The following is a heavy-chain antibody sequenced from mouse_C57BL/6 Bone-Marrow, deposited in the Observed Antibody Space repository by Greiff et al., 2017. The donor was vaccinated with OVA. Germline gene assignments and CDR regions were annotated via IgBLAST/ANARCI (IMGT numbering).Heavy chain of an antibody. D-gene: IGHD1-1*01. CDR3: ARSGYYGSSSWFAY. CDR1: GYTFTSYW. V-gene: IGHV1-55*01. J-gene: IGHJ3*01. Sequence: QVQLKQPGAELVKPGASVKMSCKASGYTFTSYWITWVKQRPGQGLEWIGDIYPGSGSTNYNEKFKSKATLTVDTSSSTAYMQLSSLTSEDSAVYYCARSGYYGSSSWFAYWGQGTLVTVSA. CDR2: IYPGSGST.